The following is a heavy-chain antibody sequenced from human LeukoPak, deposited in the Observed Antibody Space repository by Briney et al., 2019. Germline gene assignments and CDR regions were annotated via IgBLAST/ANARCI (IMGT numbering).Heavy chain of an antibody. CDR3: ARGPPYDYDSSGYYRFDY. J-gene: IGHJ4*02. CDR1: GGSISSSTYY. Sequence: SETLSLTCTVSGGSISSSTYYWTWIRQPPGKGLEWIGEINHSGRTKCTPSLESRVTISGDTSKKQFSLKLSYVTAADTAVYYCARGPPYDYDSSGYYRFDYWGQGILVTVSA. CDR2: INHSGRT. D-gene: IGHD3-22*01. V-gene: IGHV4-39*07.